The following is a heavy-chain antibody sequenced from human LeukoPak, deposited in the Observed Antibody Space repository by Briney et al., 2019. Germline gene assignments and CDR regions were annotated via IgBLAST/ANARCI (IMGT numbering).Heavy chain of an antibody. D-gene: IGHD6-19*01. J-gene: IGHJ5*02. CDR3: AKRLGGDWYGWFDP. CDR2: IDASGGST. V-gene: IGHV3-23*01. Sequence: PGGSLRLYCAASGFTFSSYAMTWVRQAPGKGLEWGSSIDASGGSTYYEDSVKGRFTISRDNSKNKFFLQRNNLRAADTAVYYCAKRLGGDWYGWFDPWGQGTLVTVSS. CDR1: GFTFSSYA.